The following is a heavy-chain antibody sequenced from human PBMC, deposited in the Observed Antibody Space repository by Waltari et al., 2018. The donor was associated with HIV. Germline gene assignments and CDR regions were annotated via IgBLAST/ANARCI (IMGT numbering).Heavy chain of an antibody. J-gene: IGHJ6*02. D-gene: IGHD5-12*01. V-gene: IGHV4-61*02. CDR3: ARARVRSGYGLYYYYGLDV. Sequence: QVQLQESGPGLVNPSQTLSLTCTVSGASISSGNTYWSWIRQPAGKGLDWIGRIYSSGSTNYNPSLKSRVTISLDTSKNQFSLKLTSVTAADTAVYYCARARVRSGYGLYYYYGLDVWGQGTTVTVSS. CDR2: IYSSGST. CDR1: GASISSGNTY.